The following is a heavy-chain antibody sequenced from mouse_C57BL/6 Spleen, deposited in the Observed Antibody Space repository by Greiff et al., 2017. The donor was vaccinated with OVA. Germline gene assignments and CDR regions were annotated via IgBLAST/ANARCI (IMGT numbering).Heavy chain of an antibody. Sequence: VNVVESGPGLVAPSQSLSITCTVSGFSLTSYGVDWVRQSPGKGLEWLGVIWGVGSTNYNSALKSRLSISKDNSKSQVFLKMNSLQTDDTAMYYCASLGDYDRFAYWGQGTLVTVSA. CDR2: IWGVGST. D-gene: IGHD2-4*01. V-gene: IGHV2-6*01. CDR3: ASLGDYDRFAY. J-gene: IGHJ3*01. CDR1: GFSLTSYG.